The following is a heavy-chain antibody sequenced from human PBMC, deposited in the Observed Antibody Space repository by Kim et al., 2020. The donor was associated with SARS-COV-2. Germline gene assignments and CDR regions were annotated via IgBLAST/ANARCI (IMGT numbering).Heavy chain of an antibody. D-gene: IGHD1-7*01. J-gene: IGHJ6*02. CDR3: ARETNGMDV. CDR2: NP. Sequence: NPHQNTSRQSRITISVDTSKNQFSLKLNSVPAADTAVYYCARETNGMDVWGQGTTVTVSS. V-gene: IGHV4-31*02.